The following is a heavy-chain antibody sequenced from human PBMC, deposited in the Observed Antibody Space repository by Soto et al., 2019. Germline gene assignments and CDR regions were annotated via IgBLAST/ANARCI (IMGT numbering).Heavy chain of an antibody. V-gene: IGHV3-30*18. CDR3: AKANGMDV. Sequence: QVQLVESGRGVAHPGRSLRLSCAASGFTFSSYGMHWVRKAPGKGLEWVAVISYDGSNKYYADSVKGRFTISRDNSKNTLYLQMNSLRAEDTVVYYCAKANGMDVWGQGTTVSVSS. CDR2: ISYDGSNK. J-gene: IGHJ6*02. CDR1: GFTFSSYG.